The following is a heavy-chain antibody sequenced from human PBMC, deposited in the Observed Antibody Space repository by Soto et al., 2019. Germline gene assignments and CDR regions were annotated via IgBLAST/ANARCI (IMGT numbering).Heavy chain of an antibody. CDR2: ISYDGSNK. CDR1: GFTFRNYA. J-gene: IGHJ6*02. CDR3: ARALLMDVPYYYYYGMDV. D-gene: IGHD2-8*01. V-gene: IGHV3-30-3*01. Sequence: QVQVVESGGDVVQPGKSLRLSCAASGFTFRNYAMHWVRQAPGKGLEWVAVISYDGSNKYSADSVKGRFTISRDDSKNTLYLHMNSLRGEDTAVYYCARALLMDVPYYYYYGMDVWGQGTTVTVSS.